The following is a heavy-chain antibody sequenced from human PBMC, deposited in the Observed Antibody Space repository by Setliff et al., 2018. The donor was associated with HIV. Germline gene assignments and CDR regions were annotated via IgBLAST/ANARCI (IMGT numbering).Heavy chain of an antibody. D-gene: IGHD3-10*01. CDR2: IYYSGST. J-gene: IGHJ3*02. Sequence: SETLSLTCTVSGGSMSSYYWSWIRQPPGKGLEWVGYIYYSGSTNYNPSLKSRVSISVDTSKNQFSLKLRSVTAADTAMYYCGRVGFGELFGAFDIWGQGIMVTVSS. CDR1: GGSMSSYY. V-gene: IGHV4-59*01. CDR3: GRVGFGELFGAFDI.